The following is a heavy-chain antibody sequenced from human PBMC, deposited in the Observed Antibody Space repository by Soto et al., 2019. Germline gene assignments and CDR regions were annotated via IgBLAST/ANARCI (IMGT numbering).Heavy chain of an antibody. CDR3: ARDSGWLDY. Sequence: QVQLVESGGGVVQPGRSLKLSCAASGFTFSSYAMHWVRQAPGKGLEWVAVISYDGSNKYYADSVKGRFTISRDNSKNTLYLQMNSLRAEDTAVYYCARDSGWLDYWGQGTLATVSS. J-gene: IGHJ4*02. D-gene: IGHD6-19*01. CDR1: GFTFSSYA. V-gene: IGHV3-30-3*01. CDR2: ISYDGSNK.